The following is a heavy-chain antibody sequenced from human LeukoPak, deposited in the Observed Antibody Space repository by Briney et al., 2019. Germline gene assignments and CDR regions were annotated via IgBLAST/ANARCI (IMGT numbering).Heavy chain of an antibody. V-gene: IGHV4-61*08. CDR2: IYYSGST. CDR1: GGSISSGDYY. D-gene: IGHD3-3*01. Sequence: PSETLSLTCTVSGGSISSGDYYWSWIRQPPGKGLEWVGYIYYSGSTNYNPSLKSRVTMSVDTSKNQFSLKLSSVTAADTAVYYCARDDFWSGYFDYWGQGTLVTVSS. CDR3: ARDDFWSGYFDY. J-gene: IGHJ4*02.